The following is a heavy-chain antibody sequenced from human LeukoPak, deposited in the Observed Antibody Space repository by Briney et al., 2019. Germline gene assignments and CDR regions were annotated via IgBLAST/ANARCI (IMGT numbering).Heavy chain of an antibody. CDR1: GGTFSSYA. D-gene: IGHD6-6*01. CDR3: ARDRVEYSSSAGDY. J-gene: IGHJ4*02. Sequence: SVKVSFKASGGTFSSYAISWVRQAPGQGLEWMGRIIPILGIANYAQKFQGRVTITADKSTSTAYMELSSLRSEDTAVYYCARDRVEYSSSAGDYWGQGTLVTVSS. V-gene: IGHV1-69*04. CDR2: IIPILGIA.